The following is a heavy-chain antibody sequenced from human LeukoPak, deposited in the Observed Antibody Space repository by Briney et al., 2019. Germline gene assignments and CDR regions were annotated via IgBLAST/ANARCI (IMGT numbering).Heavy chain of an antibody. J-gene: IGHJ5*02. Sequence: SQTLSLTCTVSGGSVSSGGYFWSWIRQPPGKGLEWIGYIYHSGSTYYNPSLKSRVTISVDRSKNQFSLKLSSVTAADTAVYYCAREIKGRSSDVWGSYRYNWFDPWGQGTLVTVSS. CDR1: GGSVSSGGYF. CDR3: AREIKGRSSDVWGSYRYNWFDP. V-gene: IGHV4-30-2*01. CDR2: IYHSGST. D-gene: IGHD3-16*02.